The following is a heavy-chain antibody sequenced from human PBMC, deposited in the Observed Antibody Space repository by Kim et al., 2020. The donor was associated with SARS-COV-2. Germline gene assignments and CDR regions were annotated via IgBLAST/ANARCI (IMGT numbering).Heavy chain of an antibody. J-gene: IGHJ4*02. CDR2: ISSSSSYI. CDR3: ARLGIAVAVTGLDY. CDR1: GFTFSSYS. V-gene: IGHV3-21*01. Sequence: GGSLRLSCAASGFTFSSYSMNWVRQAPGKGLEWVSSISSSSSYIYYADSVKGRFTISRDNAKNSLYLQMNSLRAEDTAVYYCARLGIAVAVTGLDYWGQGSLVTLPP. D-gene: IGHD6-19*01.